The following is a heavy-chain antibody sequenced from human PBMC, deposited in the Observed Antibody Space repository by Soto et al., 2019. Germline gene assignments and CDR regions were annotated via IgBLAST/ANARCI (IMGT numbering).Heavy chain of an antibody. V-gene: IGHV1-69*13. CDR1: GVTFSSYA. CDR2: IIPIFGAA. Sequence: SVKVSCKASGVTFSSYAISWVRQAPLQVLEWMVGIIPIFGAANYAQKFQGRVTITADESTSTAYMELSSLRSEDTAVYYCARNPSYYDILNGLLSHGRGSWFETWGKGTLVTVSS. D-gene: IGHD3-9*01. CDR3: ARNPSYYDILNGLLSHGRGSWFET. J-gene: IGHJ5*02.